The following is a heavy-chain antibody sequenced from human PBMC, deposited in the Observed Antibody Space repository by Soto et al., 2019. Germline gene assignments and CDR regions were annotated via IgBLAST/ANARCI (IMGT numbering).Heavy chain of an antibody. CDR1: GYTFTSYA. V-gene: IGHV1-3*01. CDR2: INADNGNT. Sequence: ASVKVSCKASGYTFTSYAMHWVRQAPGQRLEWMGWINADNGNTKYSQKFQGRVTITRDTSASTVYMQLSSLTSEDTAVYYCARDDSGFSGSHYIDYFNYWGQGALVTVSS. CDR3: ARDDSGFSGSHYIDYFNY. D-gene: IGHD1-26*01. J-gene: IGHJ4*02.